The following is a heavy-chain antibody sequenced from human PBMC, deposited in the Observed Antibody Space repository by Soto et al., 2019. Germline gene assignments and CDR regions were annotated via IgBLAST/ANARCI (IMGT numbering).Heavy chain of an antibody. D-gene: IGHD3-10*01. CDR2: IYYTGST. J-gene: IGHJ5*02. CDR3: ASYGSGSYQRFDP. CDR1: GGSISSYY. Sequence: SETLSLTCTVSGGSISSYYWSWIRQPPGKGLGWIGYIYYTGSTNSNPSLKSRVTISVDTSKNQFSLQLRSVTAADTAVYYCASYGSGSYQRFDPWGQGTLVTVSS. V-gene: IGHV4-59*08.